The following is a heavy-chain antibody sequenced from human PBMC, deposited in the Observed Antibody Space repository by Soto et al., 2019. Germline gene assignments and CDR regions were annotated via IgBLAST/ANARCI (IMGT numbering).Heavy chain of an antibody. CDR1: GFTFSSYA. J-gene: IGHJ6*02. CDR3: AKDKSASHYDILTGRPYYYGMDV. CDR2: ISGSGGST. Sequence: GGSLRLSCAASGFTFSSYAMSWVRQAPGKGLEWVSAISGSGGSTYYADSVKGRFTISRDNSKNTLYLQMNSLRAEDTAVYYCAKDKSASHYDILTGRPYYYGMDVWGQGTTVTVSS. V-gene: IGHV3-23*01. D-gene: IGHD3-9*01.